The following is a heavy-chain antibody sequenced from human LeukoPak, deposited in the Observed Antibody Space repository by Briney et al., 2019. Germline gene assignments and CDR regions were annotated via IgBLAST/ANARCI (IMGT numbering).Heavy chain of an antibody. CDR1: GGSFSGYY. D-gene: IGHD2-2*01. J-gene: IGHJ4*02. V-gene: IGHV4-34*01. Sequence: SETLSLTCAVYGGSFSGYYWSWIRQPPGKGLEWIGEINHSGSTNYNPSLKSRVTISVDTSKSQFSLKLSSVTAADTAVYYCARGRNLRHIVVVPAAAYWGQGTLVTVSS. CDR2: INHSGST. CDR3: ARGRNLRHIVVVPAAAY.